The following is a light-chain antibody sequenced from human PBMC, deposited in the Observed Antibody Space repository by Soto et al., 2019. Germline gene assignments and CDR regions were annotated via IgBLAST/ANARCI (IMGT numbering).Light chain of an antibody. V-gene: IGKV1-5*01. J-gene: IGKJ1*01. Sequence: DIQMTQSPSTLSASVGDRVTITCRASQSIRNWLAWYQDKPGKAPKLLIYGASSLESGVPSRFSGSGSGTEFILTIGGLQPDDFATYYCQHYNAFPWPFGQGTKVEIK. CDR3: QHYNAFPWP. CDR2: GAS. CDR1: QSIRNW.